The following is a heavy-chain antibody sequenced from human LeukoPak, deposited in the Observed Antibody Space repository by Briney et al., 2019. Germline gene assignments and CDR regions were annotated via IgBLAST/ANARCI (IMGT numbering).Heavy chain of an antibody. CDR2: FDPEDGAT. V-gene: IGHV1-24*01. D-gene: IGHD2-2*01. CDR1: RYTLTELS. CDR3: ATLIVVVPAAIPSAFDI. Sequence: GASVKVSCKVSRYTLTELSMHWVRQAPGKGLEWMGGFDPEDGATIYAQKFQGRVTMTEDTSTDTAYMELSSLRSEDTAVYYCATLIVVVPAAIPSAFDIWGQGTMVTVSS. J-gene: IGHJ3*02.